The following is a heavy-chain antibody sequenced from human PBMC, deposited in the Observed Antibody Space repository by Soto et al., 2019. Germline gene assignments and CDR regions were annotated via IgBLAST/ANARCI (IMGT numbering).Heavy chain of an antibody. D-gene: IGHD1-26*01. V-gene: IGHV3-23*01. Sequence: GGSLRLSCAASGFSFNIYAMSWVRQAPGEGLEWVSVISDTGSSTDYADSVKGRFTISRDNSKNTLFLQMNSLRAEDTALYYCAKGRLFKASGSYSDYWGQGTLVTVSS. J-gene: IGHJ4*02. CDR3: AKGRLFKASGSYSDY. CDR2: ISDTGSST. CDR1: GFSFNIYA.